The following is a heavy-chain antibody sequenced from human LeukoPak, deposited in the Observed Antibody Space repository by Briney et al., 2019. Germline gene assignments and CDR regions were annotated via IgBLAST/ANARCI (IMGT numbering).Heavy chain of an antibody. CDR2: INHSGST. V-gene: IGHV4-34*01. CDR1: GESFSDYY. Sequence: SETLSLTCAVYGESFSDYYWSWIRQPPGKGLEWIGEINHSGSTNYSPSLKSRVTISVNTSKNQFSLRLSPVTAADTAVYYCARDWGVSARPGYMDVWGKGTTVTVSS. J-gene: IGHJ6*03. D-gene: IGHD6-6*01. CDR3: ARDWGVSARPGYMDV.